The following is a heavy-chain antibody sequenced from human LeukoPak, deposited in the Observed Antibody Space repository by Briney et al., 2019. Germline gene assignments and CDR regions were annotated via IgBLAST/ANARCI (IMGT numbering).Heavy chain of an antibody. CDR3: ARDRGMGS. D-gene: IGHD3-10*01. CDR1: GFTFSSYS. J-gene: IGHJ5*02. Sequence: GGSLRLSCAASGFTFSSYSMNWVRQAPGKGLEWVSSISSSSGYIYYAGSVKGRFTISRDNAKNSLYLQMNSLRAEDTAVYYCARDRGMGSWGQGTLVTVSS. V-gene: IGHV3-21*01. CDR2: ISSSSGYI.